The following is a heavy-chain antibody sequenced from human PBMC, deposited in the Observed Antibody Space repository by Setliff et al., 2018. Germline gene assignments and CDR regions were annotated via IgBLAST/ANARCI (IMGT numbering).Heavy chain of an antibody. Sequence: KPSETLSLTCTVSGGSVGNSYYYWNWIRQPAGKGLEWIGYMYYSGDTNYNPSLKSRVTISVDTSKNQFSLELRSVTAADTAVYYCARLPPLHTPMALTFDYWGQGILVTVSS. CDR1: GGSVGNSYYY. CDR2: MYYSGDT. CDR3: ARLPPLHTPMALTFDY. J-gene: IGHJ4*02. V-gene: IGHV4-61*10. D-gene: IGHD5-18*01.